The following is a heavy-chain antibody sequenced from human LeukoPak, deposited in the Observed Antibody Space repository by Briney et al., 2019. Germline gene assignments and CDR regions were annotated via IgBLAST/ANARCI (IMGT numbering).Heavy chain of an antibody. D-gene: IGHD3-10*01. CDR1: GFTFSSYA. J-gene: IGHJ4*02. Sequence: GGSLRLSCAASGFTFSSYAMSWVRQAPGKGLEWVSAISGSGGSTYYADSVKGRFTISRDNAKNSLYLQMNSLRAEDTAVYYCARAPMVRGVIITYSYYFDYWGQGTLVTVSS. V-gene: IGHV3-23*01. CDR3: ARAPMVRGVIITYSYYFDY. CDR2: ISGSGGST.